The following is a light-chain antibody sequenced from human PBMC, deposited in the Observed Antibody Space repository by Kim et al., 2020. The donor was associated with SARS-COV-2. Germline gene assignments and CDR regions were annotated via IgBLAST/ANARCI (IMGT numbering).Light chain of an antibody. J-gene: IGKJ5*01. CDR3: QQTYSIPQIT. CDR2: AAS. V-gene: IGKV1-39*01. Sequence: AVGDRGTISCRASHSILSYVNWCQHKAGKRPKLLIYAASSLQSGVPSRFSGSGSGTDFTLPISNLQPEDFATYSCQQTYSIPQITFGQGTRLEIK. CDR1: HSILSY.